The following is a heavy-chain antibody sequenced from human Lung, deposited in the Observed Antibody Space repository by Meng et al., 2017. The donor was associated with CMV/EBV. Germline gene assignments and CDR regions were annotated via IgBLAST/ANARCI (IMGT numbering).Heavy chain of an antibody. V-gene: IGHV1-69*08. D-gene: IGHD3-10*01. CDR2: IIPITDTS. CDR3: ASVPLIRGPEDY. J-gene: IGHJ4*02. Sequence: CPASGGTFSSYTFIWVRQAPGQGLEWMGRIIPITDTSNYAQKFLGRLTITADKSTTTAFMELSSLRSDDTAVYYCASVPLIRGPEDYWGQGTLVTVSS. CDR1: GGTFSSYT.